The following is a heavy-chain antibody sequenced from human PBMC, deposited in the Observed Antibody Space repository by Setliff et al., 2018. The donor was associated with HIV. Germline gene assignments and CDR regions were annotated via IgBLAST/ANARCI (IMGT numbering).Heavy chain of an antibody. J-gene: IGHJ4*02. V-gene: IGHV4-4*07. Sequence: SETLSLTCSVSGGSISNFYWSWIRQPPGKGLEWVGHIYSTGDTNYNPSLKSHVTLSADTSKNQLSLSLTSVTAADTAVYYCARVRLTMIMMVDYFDQWGQGTLVTVSS. D-gene: IGHD3-22*01. CDR3: ARVRLTMIMMVDYFDQ. CDR2: IYSTGDT. CDR1: GGSISNFY.